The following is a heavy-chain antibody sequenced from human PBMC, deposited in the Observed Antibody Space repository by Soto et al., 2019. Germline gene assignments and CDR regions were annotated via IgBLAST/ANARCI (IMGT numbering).Heavy chain of an antibody. CDR2: ISDDGRNY. V-gene: IGHV3-30*18. CDR3: AKVHWNFLVYYFDY. D-gene: IGHD1-7*01. CDR1: GFTFTSYA. J-gene: IGHJ4*02. Sequence: GGSLRLSCEASGFTFTSYAMHWVRQAPGKGLEWVAVISDDGRNYYYADSVKGRFTISRDNSKNTLFLQMNSLRAEDTAVYYCAKVHWNFLVYYFDYWGQGTLVTVSS.